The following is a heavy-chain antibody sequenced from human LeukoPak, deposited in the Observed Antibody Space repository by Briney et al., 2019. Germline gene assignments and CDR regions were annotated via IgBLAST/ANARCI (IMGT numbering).Heavy chain of an antibody. J-gene: IGHJ4*02. CDR2: FYYNGNT. D-gene: IGHD3-22*01. V-gene: IGHV4-59*01. CDR1: GGSISNYY. Sequence: SETLSLTCTVSGGSISNYYWSWIRQPPGKGLEWIGYFYYNGNTNYNPSLNSRATIPVDTSKNQFSLKLSSVTAADTAVYYCARERGSGYYYDSSGYYYVFDYWGQGTLVTVSS. CDR3: ARERGSGYYYDSSGYYYVFDY.